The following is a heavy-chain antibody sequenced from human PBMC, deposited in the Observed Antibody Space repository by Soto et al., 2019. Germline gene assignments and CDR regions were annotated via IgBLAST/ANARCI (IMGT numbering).Heavy chain of an antibody. Sequence: SGKVSCKGCGGSFSSYAISWVRQAPGQGLEWMGGIIPIFGTANYAQKFQGRVTITADESTSTAYMELSSLRSEDTAVYYCARELRRKVGATSHFDYWGQGTPVPVSS. D-gene: IGHD1-26*01. J-gene: IGHJ4*02. CDR1: GGSFSSYA. V-gene: IGHV1-69*13. CDR2: IIPIFGTA. CDR3: ARELRRKVGATSHFDY.